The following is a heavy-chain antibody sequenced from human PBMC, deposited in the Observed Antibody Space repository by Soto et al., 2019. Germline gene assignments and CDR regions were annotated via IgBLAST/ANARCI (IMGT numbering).Heavy chain of an antibody. CDR1: GFTFSSYW. CDR2: INSGGS. V-gene: IGHV3-74*03. D-gene: IGHD1-1*01. Sequence: PGGSLRLSCAASGFTFSSYWMNWVRQAPGKGLVFVSGINSGGSVYADSVKGRFTISIDTAKNTLYLDMNSLRVEDTAVYYCARGHGRLEPVYWGQGALVTVSS. CDR3: ARGHGRLEPVY. J-gene: IGHJ4*02.